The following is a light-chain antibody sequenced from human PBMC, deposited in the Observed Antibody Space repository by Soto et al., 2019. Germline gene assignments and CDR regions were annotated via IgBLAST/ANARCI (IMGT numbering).Light chain of an antibody. CDR3: LQTYGAPLT. Sequence: DIQVTQSPSSLSASVGDRVTITCRASQDIVVSMNWYQQKPGKAPNLLIYGAFNLQSGVPSRFAGHRSGTIFTLIILSLQPEDFATYYCLQTYGAPLTFGQGTRV. CDR2: GAF. J-gene: IGKJ5*01. CDR1: QDIVVS. V-gene: IGKV1-39*01.